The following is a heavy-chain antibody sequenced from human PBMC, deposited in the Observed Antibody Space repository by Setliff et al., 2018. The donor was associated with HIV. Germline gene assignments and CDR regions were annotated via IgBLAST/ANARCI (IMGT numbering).Heavy chain of an antibody. D-gene: IGHD6-13*01. CDR3: ARGSHGTSWTDY. V-gene: IGHV4-39*07. CDR1: GGSISSYY. J-gene: IGHJ4*02. Sequence: PSETLSLTCTVSGGSISSYYWGWIRQTPGKGLEWIGSIYYSGTTYYNPSLKSRVTMSVDTSTSRLSLKVHSVTAADTAMYYCARGSHGTSWTDYWGQGTLVTVSS. CDR2: IYYSGTT.